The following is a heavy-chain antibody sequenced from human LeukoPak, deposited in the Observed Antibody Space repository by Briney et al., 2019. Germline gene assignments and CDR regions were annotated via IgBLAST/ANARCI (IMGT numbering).Heavy chain of an antibody. D-gene: IGHD3-3*01. Sequence: ASVKVSCKASGYTFTSFYMHWVRQAPGQGLEWMGIINPSGGSTSYAQKFQGRVTMTRDMSTSTVYMELSSLRSEDTAVYYCASTISNQTYYFDYWGQGTLVTVSS. CDR2: INPSGGST. CDR3: ASTISNQTYYFDY. CDR1: GYTFTSFY. J-gene: IGHJ4*02. V-gene: IGHV1-46*01.